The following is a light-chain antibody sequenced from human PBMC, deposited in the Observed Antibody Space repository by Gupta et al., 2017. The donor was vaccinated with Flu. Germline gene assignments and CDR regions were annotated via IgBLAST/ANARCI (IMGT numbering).Light chain of an antibody. J-gene: IGLJ1*01. CDR2: GNN. CDR1: SSNIGSSY. Sequence: SSNIGSSYVNWYQQVPGTAPKLLIFGNNQRPSGVPDRFSGSKSGTSASLAISGLQSGDEADYYCAALDDSLNGHYVFGTGTKVTVL. CDR3: AALDDSLNGHYV. V-gene: IGLV1-44*01.